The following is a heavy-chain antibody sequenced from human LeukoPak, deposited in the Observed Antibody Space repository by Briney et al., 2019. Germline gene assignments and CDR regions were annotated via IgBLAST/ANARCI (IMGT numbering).Heavy chain of an antibody. CDR3: ARHSGK. CDR1: GDSITSNSYY. D-gene: IGHD1-26*01. Sequence: SETLSLTCTVSGDSITSNSYYWAWIRQPPGKGLEWIGSIYYSGITSYNPSLKSRVTISVDTSKNQFSLRLSSVIAADTAVYYCARHSGKWGQGTLVTVSS. J-gene: IGHJ4*02. CDR2: IYYSGIT. V-gene: IGHV4-39*01.